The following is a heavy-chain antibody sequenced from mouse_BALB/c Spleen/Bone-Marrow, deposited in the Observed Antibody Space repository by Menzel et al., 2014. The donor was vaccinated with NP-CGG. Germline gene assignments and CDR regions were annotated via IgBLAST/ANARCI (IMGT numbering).Heavy chain of an antibody. V-gene: IGHV5-6-3*01. CDR3: VRGNYGNYVDYFDF. D-gene: IGHD2-1*01. CDR2: INSNGGST. J-gene: IGHJ2*01. Sequence: DVKLVESGGGLVQPGGSLKLSCAASGFTFSSYGMSWVRQTPDKRLELVATINSNGGSTYYPDSVKGRSTISRDTAKNTLYLQMSSLKSEETAMYYCVRGNYGNYVDYFDFWGQGTALTVSS. CDR1: GFTFSSYG.